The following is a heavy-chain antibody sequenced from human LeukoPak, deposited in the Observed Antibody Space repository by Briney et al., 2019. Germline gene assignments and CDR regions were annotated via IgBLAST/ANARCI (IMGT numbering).Heavy chain of an antibody. CDR1: GGTFSSYT. V-gene: IGHV1-69*02. Sequence: ASVKVSCKASGGTFSSYTISWVRQAPGQGLEWMGRVIPILGIANYAQKFQGRVTITADKSTSTAYMELSSLRSEDTAVYYCAPNYYDSSGYYYDYWGQGTLVTVSS. CDR3: APNYYDSSGYYYDY. J-gene: IGHJ4*02. CDR2: VIPILGIA. D-gene: IGHD3-22*01.